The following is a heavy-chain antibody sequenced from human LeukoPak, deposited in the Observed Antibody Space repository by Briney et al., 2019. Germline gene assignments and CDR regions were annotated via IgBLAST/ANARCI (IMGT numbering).Heavy chain of an antibody. CDR3: AREGNDSSGYYYPPFDY. CDR2: INPNSGGT. Sequence: ASVKVSCKACGYTFTGYYMHWVRQAPGQGLEWMGWINPNSGGTNYAQKCQGRVTMTRDTSISTAYMELSRLRSDDTAVYYCAREGNDSSGYYYPPFDYWGQGTLVTVSS. V-gene: IGHV1-2*02. J-gene: IGHJ4*02. D-gene: IGHD3-22*01. CDR1: GYTFTGYY.